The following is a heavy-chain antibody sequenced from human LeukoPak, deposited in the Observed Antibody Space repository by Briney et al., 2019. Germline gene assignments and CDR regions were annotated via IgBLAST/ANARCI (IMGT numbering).Heavy chain of an antibody. J-gene: IGHJ6*03. CDR3: ARRGYGENYMDV. CDR2: INHSGST. V-gene: IGHV4-34*01. D-gene: IGHD4-17*01. Sequence: PSETLSLTCAVYGGSFSGYYWSWIRQPPRKGLEWIGEINHSGSTNYNPSLKSRVTISVDTSKNQFSLKLSSVTAADTAVYYCARRGYGENYMDVWGKGTTVTVSS. CDR1: GGSFSGYY.